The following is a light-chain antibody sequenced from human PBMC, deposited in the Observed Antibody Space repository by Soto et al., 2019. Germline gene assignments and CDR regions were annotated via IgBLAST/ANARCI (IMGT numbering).Light chain of an antibody. CDR3: QQYNNWPTT. Sequence: EIVLTQSPGTLSLSPGERATLSCRATQTISSNYLAWYRQKPGQAPKLLIHGASTRATGIPDRFSGSWSGTEFTLTISSLQSEDVAVYYCQQYNNWPTTLRQGTKVDIK. J-gene: IGKJ1*01. V-gene: IGKV3D-15*01. CDR1: QTISSN. CDR2: GAS.